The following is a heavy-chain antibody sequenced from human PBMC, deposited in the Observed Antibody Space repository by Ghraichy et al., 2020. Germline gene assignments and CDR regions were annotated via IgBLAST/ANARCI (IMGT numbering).Heavy chain of an antibody. CDR1: GFSLSSYE. V-gene: IGHV3-48*03. CDR3: ARDAAYVSDRRHFDH. J-gene: IGHJ4*02. CDR2: INSSGGTI. D-gene: IGHD6-6*01. Sequence: GGSLRLSCIASGFSLSSYEMTWVRQAPGKGLEWLSYINSSGGTIYYADSVKGRFSISRDNAKNSLHLQMNSLRPDDTAVYYCARDAAYVSDRRHFDHWGQGTLVTVSS.